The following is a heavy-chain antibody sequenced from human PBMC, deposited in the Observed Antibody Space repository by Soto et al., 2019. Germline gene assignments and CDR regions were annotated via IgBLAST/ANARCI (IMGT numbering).Heavy chain of an antibody. CDR3: ARDEPSGDLDY. J-gene: IGHJ4*02. CDR1: GGSISSGDYY. V-gene: IGHV4-30-4*01. D-gene: IGHD7-27*01. CDR2: IYYSGST. Sequence: SETLSLTCTVSGGSISSGDYYWSWIRQPPGKGLEWIGYIYYSGSTYYNPSLKSRVTISVDTSKNQFSLKLSSVTAADTAVYHCARDEPSGDLDYWGQGTLVTVSS.